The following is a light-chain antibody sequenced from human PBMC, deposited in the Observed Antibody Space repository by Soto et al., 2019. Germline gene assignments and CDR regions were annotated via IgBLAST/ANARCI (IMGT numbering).Light chain of an antibody. J-gene: IGKJ1*01. CDR2: GAS. Sequence: EMVVTQAPGTLSLSPGERATLSCRASQSVSSNYLAWYQQKPGQAPRLLIYGASSRATDIPDRFSGSGSGTDFTLTISRLEPEDFAVYYCQQYRASPPWTFGQGTKVDIK. CDR3: QQYRASPPWT. CDR1: QSVSSNY. V-gene: IGKV3-20*01.